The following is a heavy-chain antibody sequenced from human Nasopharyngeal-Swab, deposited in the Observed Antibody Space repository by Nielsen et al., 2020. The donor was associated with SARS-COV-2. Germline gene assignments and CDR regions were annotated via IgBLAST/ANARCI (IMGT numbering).Heavy chain of an antibody. D-gene: IGHD6-19*01. CDR2: INPSGGST. CDR3: ARDPEAVAPFYGMDV. V-gene: IGHV1-46*01. J-gene: IGHJ6*02. CDR1: GYTFTSYY. Sequence: ASVKVSCKASGYTFTSYYMHWVRQAPGQGLEWMGIINPSGGSTSYAQKFQGRVTMTRDTSTSTVYMELSSLRPEDTAVYYCARDPEAVAPFYGMDVWGQGTTVTVSS.